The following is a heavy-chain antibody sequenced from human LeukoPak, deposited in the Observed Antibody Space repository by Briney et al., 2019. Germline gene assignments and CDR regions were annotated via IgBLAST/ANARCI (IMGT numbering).Heavy chain of an antibody. Sequence: SETLSLTCTVSGGSISSSSYSWGWIRQPPGKGLEWIGSIYYSGSTYYNPSLKSRVTISVDTSKNQFSLKLSSVTAADTAVYYCARDTQYSSSSGPTSGFDYWGQGTLVTVSS. V-gene: IGHV4-39*07. CDR3: ARDTQYSSSSGPTSGFDY. CDR2: IYYSGST. J-gene: IGHJ4*02. D-gene: IGHD6-6*01. CDR1: GGSISSSSYS.